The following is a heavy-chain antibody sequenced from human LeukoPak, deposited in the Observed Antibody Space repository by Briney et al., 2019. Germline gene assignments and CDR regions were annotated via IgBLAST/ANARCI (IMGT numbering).Heavy chain of an antibody. J-gene: IGHJ4*02. D-gene: IGHD5-12*01. CDR1: GGTFSSYA. CDR3: ARDGKMATIYFDY. CDR2: IIPIVGIA. V-gene: IGHV1-69*04. Sequence: SVKVSCKASGGTFSSYAISWVRQAPGQGLEWMGTIIPIVGIANYAQKFQGRVTITADKSTSTAYMELSSLRSEDTAVYYCARDGKMATIYFDYWGQGTLVTVSS.